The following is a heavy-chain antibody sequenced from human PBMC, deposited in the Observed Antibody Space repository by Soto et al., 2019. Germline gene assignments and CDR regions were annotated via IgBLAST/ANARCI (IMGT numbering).Heavy chain of an antibody. CDR3: AKGEGYDILTGYFY. D-gene: IGHD3-9*01. Sequence: QVQLVESGGGVVQPGRSLRLSCAASGFTFSSYGMHWVRQAPGKGLEWVAVISYDGSNKYYADSVKSRFTISRDNSKNTLYLQMNSLRAEDTAVYYCAKGEGYDILTGYFYWGQGTMVTVSS. J-gene: IGHJ4*02. CDR2: ISYDGSNK. CDR1: GFTFSSYG. V-gene: IGHV3-30*18.